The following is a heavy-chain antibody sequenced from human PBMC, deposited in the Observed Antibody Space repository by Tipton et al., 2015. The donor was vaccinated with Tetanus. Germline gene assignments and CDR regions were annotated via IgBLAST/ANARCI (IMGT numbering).Heavy chain of an antibody. CDR2: INHSGST. D-gene: IGHD4-17*01. Sequence: TLSLTCAVYGGSFSGYYWSWIRQPPGKGLEWIGEINHSGSTNYNPSLKSRVTISVDTSKNQFSLKLSSVTAADTAVYYCARGPTVTARDYYYYGMDVWGQGTTVTVSS. V-gene: IGHV4-34*01. CDR1: GGSFSGYY. J-gene: IGHJ6*02. CDR3: ARGPTVTARDYYYYGMDV.